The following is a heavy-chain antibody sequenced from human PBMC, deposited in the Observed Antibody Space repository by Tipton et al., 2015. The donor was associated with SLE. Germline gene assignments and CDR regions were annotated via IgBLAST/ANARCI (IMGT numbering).Heavy chain of an antibody. Sequence: QLVQSGAEVKKPGASVKVSCKASGYTFTGYYMHWVRQAPGQGLEWMGRINPNSGGTNYAQKFQGRVTMTRDTSISTAYMELSSLRSEDTAVYYCATPNLDYSGGDDAFDIWGQGTMVTVSS. V-gene: IGHV1-2*06. D-gene: IGHD4-11*01. J-gene: IGHJ3*02. CDR3: ATPNLDYSGGDDAFDI. CDR2: INPNSGGT. CDR1: GYTFTGYY.